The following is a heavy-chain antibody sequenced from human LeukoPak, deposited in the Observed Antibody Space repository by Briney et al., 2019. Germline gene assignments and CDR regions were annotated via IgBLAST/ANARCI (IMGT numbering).Heavy chain of an antibody. CDR3: ARESSSWYSYYYYYYMDV. J-gene: IGHJ6*03. Sequence: EASVKVSCKASGYTFTSYGISWVRQAPGQGLEWMGWISAYNGNTNYAQKLQGRVTMTTDTSTSTAYMELRSLRSDDTAVYYCARESSSWYSYYYYYYMDVWGKGTTVTVSS. CDR2: ISAYNGNT. D-gene: IGHD6-13*01. CDR1: GYTFTSYG. V-gene: IGHV1-18*01.